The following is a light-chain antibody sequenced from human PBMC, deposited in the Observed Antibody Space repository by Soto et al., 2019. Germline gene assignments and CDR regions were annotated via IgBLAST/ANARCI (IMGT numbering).Light chain of an antibody. CDR2: EAS. CDR3: QQRSNWPRT. V-gene: IGKV3-11*01. Sequence: EIVLTQSPATLSLSPGERATLSCRASQSVSNYLTWYQQKRGQPPRLLIYEASKRATGIPARFSGSGSWTDLTCTISRLEPEDFAVYYCQQRSNWPRTFGQGTKVEI. J-gene: IGKJ1*01. CDR1: QSVSNY.